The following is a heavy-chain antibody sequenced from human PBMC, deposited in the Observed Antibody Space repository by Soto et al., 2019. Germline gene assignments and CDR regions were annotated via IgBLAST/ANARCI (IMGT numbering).Heavy chain of an antibody. CDR2: ISDYSGNT. D-gene: IGHD3-22*01. CDR1: GDTFASFG. J-gene: IGHJ4*01. CDR3: ARDQESMTDRILQY. V-gene: IGHV1-18*01. Sequence: GASVKVSCKASGDTFASFGFSWVRQAPGQGLEWLGWISDYSGNTHYAQKVGDRVILTTDTSTNTAYMELRSLTSEETGVYYCARDQESMTDRILQYWGHGTQVTVSS.